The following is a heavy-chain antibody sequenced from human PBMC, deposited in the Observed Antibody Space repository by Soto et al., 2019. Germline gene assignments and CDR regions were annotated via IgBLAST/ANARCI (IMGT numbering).Heavy chain of an antibody. CDR1: GGSFSGYY. CDR2: INHSGST. Sequence: QVQLQQWGAGLLKPSETLSLTCAVYGGSFSGYYWSWIRQPPGKGLEWIGEINHSGSTNYNPSLKSRVTISVDTSKNQFSLKLSFVTAADTAVYYCAIALSRYYYGSGSFLINYGMDVWGQGTTVTVSS. CDR3: AIALSRYYYGSGSFLINYGMDV. V-gene: IGHV4-34*01. J-gene: IGHJ6*02. D-gene: IGHD3-10*01.